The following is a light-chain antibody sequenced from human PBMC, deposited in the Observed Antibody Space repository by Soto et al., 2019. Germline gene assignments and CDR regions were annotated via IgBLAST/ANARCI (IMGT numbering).Light chain of an antibody. CDR2: SVT. CDR1: INDVGDYNS. J-gene: IGLJ1*01. V-gene: IGLV2-11*01. Sequence: QSALTQPRSVSGSPGQSVTISCSGTINDVGDYNSVSWFQHHPGSAPKLMVHSVTQRPSGVPDRFSGSKSGNTASLTISGLQAEDEADYYCCSYAGSYTSYVFGTGTKVTVL. CDR3: CSYAGSYTSYV.